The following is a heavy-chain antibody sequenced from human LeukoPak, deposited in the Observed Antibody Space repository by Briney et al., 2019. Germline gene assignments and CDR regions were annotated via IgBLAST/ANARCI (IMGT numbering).Heavy chain of an antibody. V-gene: IGHV3-7*01. CDR3: ARDTVTHDAFDI. CDR2: IKQDGSEK. Sequence: GGSLRLSCAASGFTFSSYWMSWVRQVAGEGLEWVANIKQDGSEKYYVDSVKGRFTISRDNAKNSLYLQMNSLRAEDTAVYYCARDTVTHDAFDIWGQGTMVTVSS. D-gene: IGHD4-11*01. CDR1: GFTFSSYW. J-gene: IGHJ3*02.